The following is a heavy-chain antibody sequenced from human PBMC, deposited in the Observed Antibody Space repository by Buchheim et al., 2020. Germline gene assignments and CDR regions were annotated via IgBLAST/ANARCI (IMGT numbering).Heavy chain of an antibody. J-gene: IGHJ4*02. CDR2: ISGSGGST. Sequence: EVQLLESGGGLVQPGGSLRLSCAASGFTFSSYAMSWVRQAPGKGLEWVSAISGSGGSTYYADSVKGRFTISRDNSKNPLYLQMNSLRAEDTAVYYCATPEEYYDFWSGYYPDYWGQGTL. CDR3: ATPEEYYDFWSGYYPDY. CDR1: GFTFSSYA. D-gene: IGHD3-3*01. V-gene: IGHV3-23*01.